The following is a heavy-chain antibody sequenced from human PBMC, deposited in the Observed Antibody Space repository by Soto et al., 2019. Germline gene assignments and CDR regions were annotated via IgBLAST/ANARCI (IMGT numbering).Heavy chain of an antibody. CDR1: GGSISSGGYY. J-gene: IGHJ4*02. V-gene: IGHV4-31*03. CDR3: ARYNRLTPDY. Sequence: SETLSLTCTVSGGSISSGGYYWSWIRQHPGKGLEWIGYIYYSGSTYYNPSLKSRVTISVDTSKNQFSLKLSSVTAADTAVYYCARYNRLTPDYWGQGTLVTVSS. CDR2: IYYSGST. D-gene: IGHD1-20*01.